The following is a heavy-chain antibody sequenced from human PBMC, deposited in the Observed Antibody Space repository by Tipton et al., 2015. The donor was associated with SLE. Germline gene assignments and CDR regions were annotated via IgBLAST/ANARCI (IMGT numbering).Heavy chain of an antibody. CDR1: GGSISSAFYY. D-gene: IGHD6-19*01. CDR2: IYYRGST. Sequence: TLSLTCTISGGSISSAFYYWGWIRQPPGKGLEWIGSIYYRGSTYYNPSLKSRVTISVDTSKNQFSLKLSSVTAADTAVYYCARAGAGPKPYWGQGTLVTVSS. V-gene: IGHV4-39*01. J-gene: IGHJ4*02. CDR3: ARAGAGPKPY.